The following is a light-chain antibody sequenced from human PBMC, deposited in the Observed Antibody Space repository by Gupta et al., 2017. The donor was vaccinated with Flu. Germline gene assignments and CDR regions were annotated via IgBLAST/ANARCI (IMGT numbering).Light chain of an antibody. J-gene: IGKJ4*01. CDR2: AAS. CDR3: QHFNRYCH. V-gene: IGKV1-9*01. CDR1: QEISSY. Sequence: SPSFMSASVGDRSTIVVRVSQEISSYLAWQQQRPEKAPKLLIYAASQAYGGVTQRFSGSGEGTEFTLTSSSRQNEDCANYYGQHFNRYCHFGGGTKVEMK.